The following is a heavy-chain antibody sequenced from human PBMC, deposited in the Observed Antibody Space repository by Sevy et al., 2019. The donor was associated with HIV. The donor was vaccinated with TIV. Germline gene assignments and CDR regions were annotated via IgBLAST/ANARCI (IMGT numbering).Heavy chain of an antibody. V-gene: IGHV5-51*01. CDR2: IYPEDSET. Sequence: GESLKISCQGSGYSFTSHWIGWVRHMPGKGLEWMGIIYPEDSETRYRPSFQGQVTFSADKSISPAYLQWSSLKASDTAMYYCATSRSGYFDSSGYYIYWGQGTLVTVSS. CDR3: ATSRSGYFDSSGYYIY. CDR1: GYSFTSHW. J-gene: IGHJ4*02. D-gene: IGHD3-22*01.